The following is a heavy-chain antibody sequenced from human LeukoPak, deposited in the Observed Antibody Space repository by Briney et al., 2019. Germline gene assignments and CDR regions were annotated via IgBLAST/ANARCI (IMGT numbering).Heavy chain of an antibody. CDR2: ISASGGST. V-gene: IGHV3-23*01. D-gene: IGHD6-6*01. J-gene: IGHJ4*02. CDR3: AKAGIGGSSLYYFDY. CDR1: GFTFSSFA. Sequence: GGSLILSCAASGFTFSSFATSWVRQAPGKGLEWVSGISASGGSTYYADSVKGRFTISRDNSKNTLYLQMNSLRAEDTAVYYCAKAGIGGSSLYYFDYWGQGTLVTVSS.